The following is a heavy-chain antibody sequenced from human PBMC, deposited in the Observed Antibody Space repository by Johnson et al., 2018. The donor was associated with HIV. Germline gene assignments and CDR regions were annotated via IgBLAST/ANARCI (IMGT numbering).Heavy chain of an antibody. D-gene: IGHD3-10*01. CDR2: ISWNSGSI. CDR3: TTDLIRRYYGSGLRDAFDI. J-gene: IGHJ3*02. V-gene: IGHV3-9*01. Sequence: PLVESGGGVVQPGGSLRLSCAASGFTFSSYAMHWVRQAPGKGLEWVSGISWNSGSIGYADSVKGRFTISSDNAKNSLYLQMNSLKTEDTAVYYCTTDLIRRYYGSGLRDAFDIWGQGTMVTVSS. CDR1: GFTFSSYA.